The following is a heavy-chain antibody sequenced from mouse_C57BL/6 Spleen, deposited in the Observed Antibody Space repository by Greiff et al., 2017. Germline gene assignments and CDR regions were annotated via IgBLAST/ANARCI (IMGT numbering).Heavy chain of an antibody. Sequence: QVQLQQSGPELVKPGASVKISCKASGYSFTSYYIHWVKQRPGQGLEWIGWIYPGGGNTKYNEKFKGKATLTADTSSSTAYMQLSSLTSEESAVYSCARGCITSVVANFDYWGQGTTVTVSS. CDR2: IYPGGGNT. CDR1: GYSFTSYY. V-gene: IGHV1-66*01. D-gene: IGHD1-1*01. J-gene: IGHJ2*01. CDR3: ARGCITSVVANFDY.